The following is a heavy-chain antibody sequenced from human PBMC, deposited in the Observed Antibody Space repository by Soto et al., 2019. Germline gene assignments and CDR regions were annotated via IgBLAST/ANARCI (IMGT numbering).Heavy chain of an antibody. CDR3: ARDKPPQNWFDP. CDR2: IIPIFGTA. Sequence: ASVKVSCKASGGTFSRYAISWGRKAPGQGLEWMGGIIPIFGTANYAQKFQGRVTITADESTSTAYMELSSLRSEDTAVYYCARDKPPQNWFDPWGQGTLVTVSS. J-gene: IGHJ5*02. V-gene: IGHV1-69*13. CDR1: GGTFSRYA.